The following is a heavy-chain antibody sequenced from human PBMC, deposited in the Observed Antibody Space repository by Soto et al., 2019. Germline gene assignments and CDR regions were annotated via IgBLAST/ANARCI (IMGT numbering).Heavy chain of an antibody. J-gene: IGHJ4*02. V-gene: IGHV3-30-3*01. CDR3: ARDKRDLRFSEWSYYFDF. CDR2: ISYDGGNK. Sequence: GGSLKLSCAAAGLAFSSYAMNWARPAPGKGLEWVAVISYDGGNKYYADSVKGRFTISRDNSKNTLYLQMNSLRAEDTAVYYCARDKRDLRFSEWSYYFDFWGQGT. CDR1: GLAFSSYA. D-gene: IGHD3-3*01.